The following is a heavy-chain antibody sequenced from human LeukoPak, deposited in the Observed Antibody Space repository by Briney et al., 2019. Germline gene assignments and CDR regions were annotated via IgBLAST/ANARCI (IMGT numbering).Heavy chain of an antibody. V-gene: IGHV3-21*01. Sequence: GGSLRLSCAASGFTFSYYSLNWVRQAPGKGLEWVSSISSSSSYIYYADSLKGRFTIPRDNAKNSLFLQMNSLRAEDTAVYYCARSRRDGNYLLNGFDIWGQGTMVTVSS. CDR3: ARSRRDGNYLLNGFDI. CDR1: GFTFSYYS. D-gene: IGHD4-17*01. J-gene: IGHJ3*02. CDR2: ISSSSSYI.